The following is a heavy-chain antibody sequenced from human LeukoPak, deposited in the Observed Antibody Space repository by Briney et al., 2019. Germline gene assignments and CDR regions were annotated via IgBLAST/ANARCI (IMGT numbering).Heavy chain of an antibody. Sequence: GGSLRLSCEASGFTFTKFWMSWVRQAPGKGLEWVSSITSSSSYTFYADSVKGRFTISRDNAKNSLYLQMNSLRAEDTAVYYCARDLRYSYGRRYYYYYYMDVWGKGTTVTVSS. CDR3: ARDLRYSYGRRYYYYYYMDV. V-gene: IGHV3-21*01. J-gene: IGHJ6*03. CDR1: GFTFTKFW. CDR2: ITSSSSYT. D-gene: IGHD5-18*01.